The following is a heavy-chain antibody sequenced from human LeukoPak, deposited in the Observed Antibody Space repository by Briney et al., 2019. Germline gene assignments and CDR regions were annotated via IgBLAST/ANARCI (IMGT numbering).Heavy chain of an antibody. D-gene: IGHD1-26*01. CDR1: GLTFSRYA. CDR3: TREVSGSLYFDY. CDR2: IPASGDPT. V-gene: IGHV3-23*01. J-gene: IGHJ4*02. Sequence: GGSLRLSCAASGLTFSRYAMTWVRKVPGKGLEWVSSIPASGDPTYYADSVRGRFTISRDNAKNTVYLQMNSLRAEDTAVYYCTREVSGSLYFDYWGQGTLVTVSS.